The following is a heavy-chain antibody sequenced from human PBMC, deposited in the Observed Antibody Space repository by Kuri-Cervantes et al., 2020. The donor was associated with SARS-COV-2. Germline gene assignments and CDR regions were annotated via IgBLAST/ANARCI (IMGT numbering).Heavy chain of an antibody. CDR1: GYTFTSYA. CDR3: ARDTGATAKDY. V-gene: IGHV1-3*01. D-gene: IGHD1-26*01. CDR2: INAGNGNT. Sequence: ASVKVSCKASGYTFTSYAMHWVRQAPGQRLEWMGWINAGNGNTKYSQKLQGRVTITRDTSASTAYMELSSLRSEDTAVYYCARDTGATAKDYWGQGTLVTVSS. J-gene: IGHJ4*02.